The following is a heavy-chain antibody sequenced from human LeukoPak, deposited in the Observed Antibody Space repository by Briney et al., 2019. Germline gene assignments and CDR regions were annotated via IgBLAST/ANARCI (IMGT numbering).Heavy chain of an antibody. CDR1: GVSISSGGYY. V-gene: IGHV4-31*03. D-gene: IGHD3-22*01. J-gene: IGHJ4*02. Sequence: SETLSLTCTVSGVSISSGGYYWPWIRQLPGKGLEYIGYISYSGSSYYSPFLKSRGTISVDTSKNQLSLKLRSVTAADTAVYYCARANGFYDLAFDYWGQGTLVTVSS. CDR2: ISYSGSS. CDR3: ARANGFYDLAFDY.